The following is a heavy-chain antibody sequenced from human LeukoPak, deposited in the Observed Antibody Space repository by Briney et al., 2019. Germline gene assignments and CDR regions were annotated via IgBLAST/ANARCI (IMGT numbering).Heavy chain of an antibody. J-gene: IGHJ4*02. CDR2: INDRGAST. V-gene: IGHV3-23*01. CDR1: GFTFSNYA. CDR3: AKSRWSELLIYFDY. D-gene: IGHD1-26*01. Sequence: GGSLRLSCTASGFTFSNYAMSWVRQAPGKGLEWVSSINDRGASTYFADSLRGRFTIARDNSKNTLYLQMNSLRAEDTAIYYCAKSRWSELLIYFDYWGQGTLVTVSS.